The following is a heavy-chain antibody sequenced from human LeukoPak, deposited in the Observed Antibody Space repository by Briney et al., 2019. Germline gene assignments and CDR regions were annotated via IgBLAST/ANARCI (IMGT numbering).Heavy chain of an antibody. D-gene: IGHD4-17*01. Sequence: GESLKISCKGSKYIFSDIWIGWVRQMSGKGLEWMGTIYPGDSDTRYSPSFQGQVTISADKSISTAYLEWSSLRASDTAMYYCARQGDYGYYFDYWGQGTLVTVSS. J-gene: IGHJ4*02. CDR3: ARQGDYGYYFDY. CDR2: IYPGDSDT. CDR1: KYIFSDIW. V-gene: IGHV5-51*01.